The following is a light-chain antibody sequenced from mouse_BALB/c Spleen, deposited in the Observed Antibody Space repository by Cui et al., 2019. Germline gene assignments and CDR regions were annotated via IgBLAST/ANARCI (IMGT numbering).Light chain of an antibody. CDR2: DTS. CDR3: QQGSSYPLT. CDR1: SSVSY. Sequence: QIVLTQSPAIMSASPGEKVTMTCSASSSVSYMYWYQQKAGSSPRLLIYDTSNLASGVPVRFSGSGSGTAYSLTISRMEAEDAATYYCQQGSSYPLTFGGGTKLEIK. J-gene: IGKJ1*01. V-gene: IGKV4-55*01.